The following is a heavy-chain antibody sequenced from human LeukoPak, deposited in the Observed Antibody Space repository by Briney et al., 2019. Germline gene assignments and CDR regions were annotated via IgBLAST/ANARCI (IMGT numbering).Heavy chain of an antibody. Sequence: GGSLRLSCATSGFTFSRHWMSWVRQAPGKGPEWVANIKQDGSERYYVHSVKGRFTISRDNAKNSLYLQMNSLRAEDTAVDYCARDGGHSTDLDYWGQGILVTVSS. CDR1: GFTFSRHW. D-gene: IGHD2-8*02. J-gene: IGHJ4*02. CDR2: IKQDGSER. V-gene: IGHV3-7*01. CDR3: ARDGGHSTDLDY.